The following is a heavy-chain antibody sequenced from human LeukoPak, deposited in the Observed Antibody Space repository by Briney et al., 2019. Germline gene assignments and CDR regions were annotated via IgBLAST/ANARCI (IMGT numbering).Heavy chain of an antibody. CDR3: ASVVARLYYFDY. V-gene: IGHV3-48*03. D-gene: IGHD2-15*01. J-gene: IGHJ4*02. Sequence: GGSLRLSCAASGFTFSNYEMNWVRQAPGKGLEWVSYISSHGLTRYYADSVKGRFTISRDDAKNSLYLQMNSLRAEDTAVYYCASVVARLYYFDYWGQGTLVTVSS. CDR2: ISSHGLTR. CDR1: GFTFSNYE.